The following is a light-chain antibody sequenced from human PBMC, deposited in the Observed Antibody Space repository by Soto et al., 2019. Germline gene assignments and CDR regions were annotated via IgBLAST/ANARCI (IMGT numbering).Light chain of an antibody. V-gene: IGLV4-69*01. CDR1: SGHSTYA. CDR2: VNSDGSH. Sequence: QSVLTQSPSASASLGASVKLPCTLSSGHSTYALAWHQQQPEKGPRFLMKVNSDGSHTKGDGIPDRFAGSSSGGERYLAFSSHQSEDEADYYCQTWGTGTVVFGGGTKLTVL. CDR3: QTWGTGTVV. J-gene: IGLJ2*01.